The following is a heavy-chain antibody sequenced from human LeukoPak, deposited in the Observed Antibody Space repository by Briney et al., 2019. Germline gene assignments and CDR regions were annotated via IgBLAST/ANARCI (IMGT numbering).Heavy chain of an antibody. CDR3: AKDLRDIVVLATAPKVY. J-gene: IGHJ4*02. CDR1: GFTSSSYA. CDR2: ISGRGDST. D-gene: IGHD2-2*01. V-gene: IGHV3-23*01. Sequence: PGGSLRLSCAASGFTSSSYAMAWVRQAPGKGLEWVSHISGRGDSTYSADSVKGRFTISRDNSKNTLYLQMNSLRAEDTAVYYCAKDLRDIVVLATAPKVYWGQGTLVTVSS.